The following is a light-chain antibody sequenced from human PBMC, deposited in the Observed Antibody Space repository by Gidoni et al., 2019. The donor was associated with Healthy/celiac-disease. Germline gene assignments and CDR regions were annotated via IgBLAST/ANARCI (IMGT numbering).Light chain of an antibody. V-gene: IGKV1-5*03. CDR1: QSMSSW. CDR2: KAS. J-gene: IGKJ1*01. CDR3: QQYNSYSGT. Sequence: DIQRTQSPSTLSASVGDRVTITCRASQSMSSWLAWYQQKPGKAPKLLIYKASSLESGVPSRFSGSGSGTEFTLTISSLQPDDFATYYCQQYNSYSGTFGQGTKVEIK.